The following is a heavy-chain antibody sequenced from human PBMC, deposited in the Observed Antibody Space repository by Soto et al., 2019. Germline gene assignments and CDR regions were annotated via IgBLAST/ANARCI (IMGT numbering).Heavy chain of an antibody. J-gene: IGHJ4*02. CDR2: IWYDGSNK. D-gene: IGHD5-12*01. CDR3: ASDPIVATIVFDY. Sequence: QVQLVESGGGVVQPGRSLRLSCAASGFTFSSYGMHWVRQAPGKGLEWVAVIWYDGSNKYYADSVKGRFTISRDNSKNTLYLQMNSLSAEDTAVYYWASDPIVATIVFDYWGQGTLVTVSS. CDR1: GFTFSSYG. V-gene: IGHV3-33*01.